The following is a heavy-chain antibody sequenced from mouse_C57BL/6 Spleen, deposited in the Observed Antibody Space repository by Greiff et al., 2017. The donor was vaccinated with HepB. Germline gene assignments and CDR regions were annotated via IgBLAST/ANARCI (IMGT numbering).Heavy chain of an antibody. CDR2: IYPRSGNT. V-gene: IGHV1-81*01. J-gene: IGHJ4*01. CDR1: GYTFTSYG. Sequence: VQLQQSGAELARPGASVKLSCKASGYTFTSYGISWVKQRTGQGLEWIGEIYPRSGNTYYNEKFKGQATLTADKSSSTAYMELRSLTSEDSAVYFCARWNYGSSYAMDYWGQGTSVTVSS. D-gene: IGHD1-1*01. CDR3: ARWNYGSSYAMDY.